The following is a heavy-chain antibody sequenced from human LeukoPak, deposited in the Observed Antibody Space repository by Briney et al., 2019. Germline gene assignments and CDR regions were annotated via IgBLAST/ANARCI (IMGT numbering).Heavy chain of an antibody. CDR1: GFTLGNYW. J-gene: IGHJ5*02. CDR3: ARGKGIAAAFNWFDP. V-gene: IGHV3-7*01. D-gene: IGHD6-13*01. CDR2: IREDGSEK. Sequence: PGGSLRLSCAASGFTLGNYWMTWVRQAPGKGLEWVANIREDGSEKYYVDSVKGRFTVSRDNAKNSLYLQVNSLRAEDTAVYYCARGKGIAAAFNWFDPWGQGTLVTVSS.